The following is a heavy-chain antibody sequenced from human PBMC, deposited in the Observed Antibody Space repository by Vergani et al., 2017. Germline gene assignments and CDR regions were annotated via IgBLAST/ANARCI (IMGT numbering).Heavy chain of an antibody. D-gene: IGHD2/OR15-2a*01. Sequence: EVQLLQSGGGVIQPGGSVRLSCAASEFTFSNYAMNWVRQAPGKGLEWVSAISGHGDRTYYADSVKGRFTISRDNSKNTVYLQMNSLKAEDRATYYCAREERSNTSPFVGDWGQGTLVTV. CDR1: EFTFSNYA. V-gene: IGHV3-23*01. CDR2: ISGHGDRT. J-gene: IGHJ4*02. CDR3: AREERSNTSPFVGD.